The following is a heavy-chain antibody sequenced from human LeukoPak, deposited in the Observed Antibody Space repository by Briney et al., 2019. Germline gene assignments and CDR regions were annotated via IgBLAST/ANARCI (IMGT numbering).Heavy chain of an antibody. CDR2: INHSGST. Sequence: SETLSLTCAVYGGSFSGYYWSWIRQPPGKGLEWIGEINHSGSTNYNPSLKSRVTISVDTSKNQFSLKLSSVTAADTAVYYYAREPTGDSSGYNYYSGYYFDYWGQGTLVTVSS. CDR3: AREPTGDSSGYNYYSGYYFDY. CDR1: GGSFSGYY. J-gene: IGHJ4*02. V-gene: IGHV4-34*01. D-gene: IGHD3-22*01.